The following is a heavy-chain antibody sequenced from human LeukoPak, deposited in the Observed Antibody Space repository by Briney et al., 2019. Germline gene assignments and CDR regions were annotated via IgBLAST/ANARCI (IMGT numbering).Heavy chain of an antibody. D-gene: IGHD6-13*01. J-gene: IGHJ4*02. CDR3: ARIAGAGYY. CDR2: IIPILGIA. Sequence: AVKVSCKASGGSFSSYAISWVRQAPGQGLEWMGRIIPILGIANYAQKFQGRVTITADKSTSTAYMELSSLRAEDTAVYYCARIAGAGYYWGQGTMVTVSS. CDR1: GGSFSSYA. V-gene: IGHV1-69*04.